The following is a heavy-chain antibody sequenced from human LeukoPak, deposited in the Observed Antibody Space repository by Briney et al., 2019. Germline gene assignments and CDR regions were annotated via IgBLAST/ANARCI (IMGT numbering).Heavy chain of an antibody. CDR3: ARDAYYYDSSGYYYYYGMDV. Sequence: PSETLSLTCTVSGGSISSYYWSWIRQPAGKGLEWIGRIYTSGSTNYNPSLKSRVTMSVDTSKNQFSLKLSSVTAADTAVYYCARDAYYYDSSGYYYYYGMDVWGQGTTVTVSS. D-gene: IGHD3-22*01. V-gene: IGHV4-4*07. CDR2: IYTSGST. J-gene: IGHJ6*02. CDR1: GGSISSYY.